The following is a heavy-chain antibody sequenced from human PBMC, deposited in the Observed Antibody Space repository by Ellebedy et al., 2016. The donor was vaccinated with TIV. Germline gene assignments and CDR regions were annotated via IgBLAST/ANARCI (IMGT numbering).Heavy chain of an antibody. CDR2: IYYSGST. CDR1: GGSISSSSYY. D-gene: IGHD3-22*01. Sequence: SETLSLXXTVSGGSISSSSYYWGWIRQPPGKGLEWIGSIYYSGSTYYNPSLKSRVTISVDTSKNQFSLKLSSVTAADTAVYYCARHDPRSGYYLDYWGQGTLVTVSS. J-gene: IGHJ4*02. CDR3: ARHDPRSGYYLDY. V-gene: IGHV4-39*01.